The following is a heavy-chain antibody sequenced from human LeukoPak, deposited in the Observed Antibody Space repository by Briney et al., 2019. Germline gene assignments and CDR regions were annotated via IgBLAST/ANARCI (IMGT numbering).Heavy chain of an antibody. D-gene: IGHD2-21*02. V-gene: IGHV1-2*02. CDR3: VREGNELLSKNFDY. Sequence: ASVKVSCKASGFTFTGYYIHRVRQAPGQGLEWMGYINPHSGGTSSPQKFQGRVTMTTDTSISAAYMELSSLIPDDTAMYYCVREGNELLSKNFDYWGQGTLVTVSS. CDR2: INPHSGGT. CDR1: GFTFTGYY. J-gene: IGHJ4*02.